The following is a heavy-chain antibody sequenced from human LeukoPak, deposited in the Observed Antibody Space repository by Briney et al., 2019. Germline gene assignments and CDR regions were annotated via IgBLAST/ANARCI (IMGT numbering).Heavy chain of an antibody. Sequence: GGSLRLSCAASGFTFSSYAMSWVRQAPGKGLEWVSYISSSGNIIYYVDSVKGRFTISRDNAKNSLYLQMNSLRAEDTAVYYCARDAKSGYSSSWNDYWGQGTLVTVSS. CDR1: GFTFSSYA. V-gene: IGHV3-48*04. D-gene: IGHD6-13*01. J-gene: IGHJ4*02. CDR2: ISSSGNII. CDR3: ARDAKSGYSSSWNDY.